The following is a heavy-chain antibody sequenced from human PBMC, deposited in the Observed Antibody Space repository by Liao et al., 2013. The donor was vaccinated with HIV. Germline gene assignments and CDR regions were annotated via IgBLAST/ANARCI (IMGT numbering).Heavy chain of an antibody. V-gene: IGHV4-30-2*01. Sequence: QLQLQESGSGLVKPSQTLSLTCAVSGGSISSGGYSWSWIRQPPGKGLEWIGYIYHGGTTYYNPSLKSRVTLSVDRSKNQFSLKLSSVTAADTAVYYCARMIVDDYGEYGESYYFYYMDVWGKGTTVTVSS. CDR2: IYHGGTT. CDR3: ARMIVDDYGEYGESYYFYYMDV. J-gene: IGHJ6*03. CDR1: GGSISSGGYS. D-gene: IGHD4-17*01.